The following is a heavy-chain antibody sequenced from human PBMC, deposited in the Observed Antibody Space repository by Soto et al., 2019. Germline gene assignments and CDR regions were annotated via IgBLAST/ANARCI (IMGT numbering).Heavy chain of an antibody. D-gene: IGHD6-6*01. J-gene: IGHJ6*02. V-gene: IGHV4-31*03. CDR1: GGSISSGDYY. CDR3: ARVSYSSYPRDYYYGMDV. CDR2: FYYSGST. Sequence: QVQLQESGPGLVKPSQTLSLTCTVSGGSISSGDYYWSWIRQHPGKGLEWIGNFYYSGSTYYNPSLKSRITISVDTSKYQFSLRLSSLPAADTAVYYCARVSYSSYPRDYYYGMDVWGQGTTVTVSS.